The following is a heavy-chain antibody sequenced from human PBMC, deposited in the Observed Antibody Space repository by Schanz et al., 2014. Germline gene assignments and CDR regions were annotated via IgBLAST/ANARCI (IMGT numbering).Heavy chain of an antibody. CDR1: GFTFSSYG. D-gene: IGHD2-21*01. V-gene: IGHV3-33*01. CDR2: IWSDENNK. CDR3: ARRNCRRKINFDY. Sequence: QVQLVESGGGVVQLGRSLRLSCAASGFTFSSYGMHWVRQAPGKGLEWVAVIWSDENNKYYADSVKGRFTMSRDNSKNTLYLQMNSLRAEDTAVYYCARRNCRRKINFDYWGRGTLVTVSS. J-gene: IGHJ4*02.